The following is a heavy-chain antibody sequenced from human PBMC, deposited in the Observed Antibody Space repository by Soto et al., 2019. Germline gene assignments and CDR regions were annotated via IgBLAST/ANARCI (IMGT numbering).Heavy chain of an antibody. CDR2: IRGKVNSATT. V-gene: IGHV3-72*01. CDR1: GLTLSDHR. CDR3: PSDRGRYTSDY. D-gene: IGHD1-26*01. Sequence: EVQLVESGGGLVQPGGSLRLSCAASGLTLSDHRMDWVRQAPGKGLEWVARIRGKVNSATTEYAASVKGRFTISRDDSGTPRHLPMDRRQTEDSAVYYCPSDRGRYTSDYWGQGTLVTVS. J-gene: IGHJ4*02.